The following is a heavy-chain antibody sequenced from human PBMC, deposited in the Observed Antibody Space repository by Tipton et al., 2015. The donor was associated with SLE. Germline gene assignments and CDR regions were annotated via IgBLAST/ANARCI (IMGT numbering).Heavy chain of an antibody. CDR2: LYHGGST. J-gene: IGHJ3*02. CDR1: GYSISSAYY. D-gene: IGHD2-15*01. Sequence: TLSLTCAVSGYSISSAYYWGWIRQPPGEGLEWIGSLYHGGSTYYNPSLKSRVSVSVDTSKNQFSLRLNSVTAADTAVYYCARGRDGYCSGGNCYLLGPFDIWGQGTMVTVSS. CDR3: ARGRDGYCSGGNCYLLGPFDI. V-gene: IGHV4-38-2*01.